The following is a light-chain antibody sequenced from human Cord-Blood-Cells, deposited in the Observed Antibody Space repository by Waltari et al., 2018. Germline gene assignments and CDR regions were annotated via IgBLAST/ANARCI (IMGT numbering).Light chain of an antibody. Sequence: SYVLTQPPSVSVAPGKTARITCGGNNIGSKSVHWYQQKPGPAPVLVVYDDSDGPSGIPERFSGSNSGNTATLTISRVEAGDEADYYCQVWDSSSDHVVFGGGTKLTVL. V-gene: IGLV3-21*03. CDR2: DDS. CDR1: NIGSKS. J-gene: IGLJ2*01. CDR3: QVWDSSSDHVV.